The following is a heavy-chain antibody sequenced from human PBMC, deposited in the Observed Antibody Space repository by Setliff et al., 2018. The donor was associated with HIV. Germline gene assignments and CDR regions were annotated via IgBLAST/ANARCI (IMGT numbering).Heavy chain of an antibody. Sequence: SETLSLTCTVSGGSVTDYFWNWIRQPPGKGLEWIGYIYSSGNTNYNPALESRVSISLDTSKNQFSPRRSSVTATDPAVYYCARGHTWNYYGGDYFDYWGQGSLVTVSS. J-gene: IGHJ4*02. CDR2: IYSSGNT. CDR1: GGSVTDYF. CDR3: ARGHTWNYYGGDYFDY. D-gene: IGHD1-7*01. V-gene: IGHV4-59*02.